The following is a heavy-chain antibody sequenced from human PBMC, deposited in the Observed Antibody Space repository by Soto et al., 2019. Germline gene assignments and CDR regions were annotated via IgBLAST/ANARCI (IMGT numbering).Heavy chain of an antibody. D-gene: IGHD5-18*01. J-gene: IGHJ4*02. V-gene: IGHV3-21*01. CDR3: ARGGGYSYGLEGYFDY. CDR2: ISSSSSYI. Sequence: GTLRISCAASGFTFSSYSMNWVRQAPGKGLEWVSSISSSSSYIYYADSVKGRFTISRDNAKNALYLQMNSLRAEDTAVYYCARGGGYSYGLEGYFDYWGQGTLVTVS. CDR1: GFTFSSYS.